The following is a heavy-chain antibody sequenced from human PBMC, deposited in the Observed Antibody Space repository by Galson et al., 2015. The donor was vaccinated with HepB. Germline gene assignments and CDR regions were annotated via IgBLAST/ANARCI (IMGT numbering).Heavy chain of an antibody. CDR2: IYHSGST. Sequence: ETLSLTCAVSGGSISSSNWWRWVRQPPGKGLEWIGEIYHSGSTNYNPSLKSRVTISVDKSKNQFSLKLGSVTAADTAVYYCARTVVVPAAISSAPLGPRHFDYWGQGTLVTVSS. J-gene: IGHJ4*02. CDR3: ARTVVVPAAISSAPLGPRHFDY. D-gene: IGHD2-2*02. V-gene: IGHV4-4*02. CDR1: GGSISSSNW.